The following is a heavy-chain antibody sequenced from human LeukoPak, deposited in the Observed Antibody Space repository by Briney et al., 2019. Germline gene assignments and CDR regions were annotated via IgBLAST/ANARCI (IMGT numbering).Heavy chain of an antibody. Sequence: SETLSLTCAVYGGSFSGYYWSWIRQPPGKGLEWIGEINHSGSTNYNPSLKSQVTISVDTSKNQFSLKLSSVTAADTAVYYCARGPYYYGSGSYPDYWGQGTLVTVSS. CDR3: ARGPYYYGSGSYPDY. J-gene: IGHJ4*02. CDR1: GGSFSGYY. CDR2: INHSGST. D-gene: IGHD3-10*01. V-gene: IGHV4-34*01.